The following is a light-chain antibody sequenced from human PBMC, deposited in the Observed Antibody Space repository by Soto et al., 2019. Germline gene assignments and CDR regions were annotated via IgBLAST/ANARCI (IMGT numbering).Light chain of an antibody. V-gene: IGLV2-18*02. CDR1: SSDIGSYDR. CDR2: EVV. CDR3: TSFTTSKTYV. Sequence: QSALTQPPSVSGYPGQSVTISCTGTSSDIGSYDRVSWYQQPPGTAPRLMIYEVVNRPSGVPDRFSGSKSGNTASLTISGLQPEDETDYYCTSFTTSKTYVFGTGTKVTVL. J-gene: IGLJ1*01.